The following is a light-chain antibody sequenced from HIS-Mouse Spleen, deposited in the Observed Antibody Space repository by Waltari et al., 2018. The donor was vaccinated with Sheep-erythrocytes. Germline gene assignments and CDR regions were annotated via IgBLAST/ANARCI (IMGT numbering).Light chain of an antibody. Sequence: ELVLPHPPAPLSLSLGERATFSCSASQSVSSDLAWYQRKPGQAPRLLIYDASNRATGIPARFSGSGSGTDFTLTISSLEPEDFAVYYCQQRSNWPPITFGQGTRLEIK. CDR3: QQRSNWPPIT. V-gene: IGKV3-11*01. CDR1: QSVSSD. CDR2: DAS. J-gene: IGKJ5*01.